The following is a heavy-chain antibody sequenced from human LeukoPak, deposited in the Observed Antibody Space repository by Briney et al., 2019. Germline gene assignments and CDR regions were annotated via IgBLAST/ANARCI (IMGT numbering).Heavy chain of an antibody. CDR3: ARGGRYDSSGYYRLRYFQH. CDR1: GGSFSGYY. V-gene: IGHV4-34*01. D-gene: IGHD3-22*01. CDR2: INHSVST. J-gene: IGHJ1*01. Sequence: SSETLSLTCAVYGGSFSGYYWSWIRQPPGKGLEWIGEINHSVSTNYNPSLKSRVTISVDTSKNQFSLKLSSVTAADTAVYYCARGGRYDSSGYYRLRYFQHWGQGTLVTVSS.